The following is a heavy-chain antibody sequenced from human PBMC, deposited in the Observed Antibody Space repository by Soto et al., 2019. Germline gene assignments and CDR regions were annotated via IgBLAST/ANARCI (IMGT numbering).Heavy chain of an antibody. CDR1: GFTFSSYS. V-gene: IGHV3-48*01. CDR2: ISSSSSTI. J-gene: IGHJ4*02. Sequence: GGSLRLSCAASGFTFSSYSMNWVRQAPGKGLEWVSYISSSSSTIYYADSVKGRFTISRDNAKNSLYLQMNSLRAEDTAVYYCARVLTGYSYGYPLDYRGQGTLVTXS. D-gene: IGHD5-18*01. CDR3: ARVLTGYSYGYPLDY.